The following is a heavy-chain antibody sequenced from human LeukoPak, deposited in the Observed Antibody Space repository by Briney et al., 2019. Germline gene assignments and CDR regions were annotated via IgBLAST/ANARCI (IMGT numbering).Heavy chain of an antibody. D-gene: IGHD3-22*01. CDR2: IYYSGST. Sequence: PSQSLSLTCTVSGGSISSGGYYWSWIRQHPGKGLEWIGYIYYSGSTYYNPSLKSRVTISVDTSKNQFSLKLSSVTAADTAVYYCARDKDSSGLDYWGQGTLVTVSS. J-gene: IGHJ4*02. CDR3: ARDKDSSGLDY. CDR1: GGSISSGGYY. V-gene: IGHV4-31*03.